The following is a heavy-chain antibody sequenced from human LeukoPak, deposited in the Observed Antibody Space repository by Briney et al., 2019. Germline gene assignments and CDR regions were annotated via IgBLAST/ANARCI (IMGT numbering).Heavy chain of an antibody. V-gene: IGHV4-39*01. Sequence: SETLSLTCTVSGGSISSSSYSWGWIRQPPGKGLEWIGSIYYSGSTYYNPSLKSRVTISVDTSKNQFSLKLSSVTAADTAVYYCASVDQYCSGGSCLRRYNWFDPWGQGTLVTVSS. CDR1: GGSISSSSYS. CDR2: IYYSGST. CDR3: ASVDQYCSGGSCLRRYNWFDP. J-gene: IGHJ5*02. D-gene: IGHD2-15*01.